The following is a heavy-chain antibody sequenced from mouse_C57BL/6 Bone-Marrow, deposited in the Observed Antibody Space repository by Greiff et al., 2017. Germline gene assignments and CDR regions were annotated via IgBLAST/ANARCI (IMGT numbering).Heavy chain of an antibody. V-gene: IGHV1-26*01. J-gene: IGHJ3*01. CDR2: INPNNGGT. CDR3: APHYGSSYPAWFAY. CDR1: GYTFTDYY. D-gene: IGHD1-1*01. Sequence: EVQLQQSGPELVKPGASVKISCKASGYTFTDYYMNWVKQSHGKSLEWIGDINPNNGGTSYNQKFKGKATLTVDKSSSTAYMELRSLTSEDSAVYYWAPHYGSSYPAWFAYWGQGTLVTVSA.